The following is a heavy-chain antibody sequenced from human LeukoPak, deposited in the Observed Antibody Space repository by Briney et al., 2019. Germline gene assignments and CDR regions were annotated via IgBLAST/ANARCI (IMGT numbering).Heavy chain of an antibody. V-gene: IGHV6-1*01. CDR3: ARGNGDDFWSGYLDY. D-gene: IGHD3-3*01. J-gene: IGHJ4*02. Sequence: SQTLSLTCAISGDSVSSNSAAWIWIRQSPSRGLEWLGRTYYRSKWYTEYAVSVKSRITINPDTSKNQFSLKLSSVTAADTAVYYCARGNGDDFWSGYLDYWGQGTLVTVSS. CDR2: TYYRSKWYT. CDR1: GDSVSSNSAA.